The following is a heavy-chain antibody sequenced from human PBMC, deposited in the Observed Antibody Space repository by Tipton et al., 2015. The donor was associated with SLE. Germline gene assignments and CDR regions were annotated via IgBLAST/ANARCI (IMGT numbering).Heavy chain of an antibody. V-gene: IGHV4-31*03. D-gene: IGHD3-10*01. CDR2: ILYSGGN. CDR3: ARSLRMVRGVIPFFDY. CDR1: GGSIKTVGFH. J-gene: IGHJ4*02. Sequence: TLSLTCTVSGGSIKTVGFHWNWIRQHPGGGLEGVGNILYSGGNYYNPALESRLTISVDTSKNQFSLKLSSMTAADTAVYYCARSLRMVRGVIPFFDYWGQGTLVTVSS.